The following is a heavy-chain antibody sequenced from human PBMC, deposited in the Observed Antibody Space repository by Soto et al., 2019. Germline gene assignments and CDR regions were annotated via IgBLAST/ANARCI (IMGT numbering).Heavy chain of an antibody. D-gene: IGHD3-3*01. CDR2: IYYSGST. Sequence: SETLSLTCTVSGGSISSYYWSWIRQPPGKGLEWIGYIYYSGSTNYNPSLKSRVTISVDTSKNQFSLKLSSVTAADTAVYYCARDRAYDFWSGYHWFDPWGQGTLVTGSS. J-gene: IGHJ5*02. V-gene: IGHV4-59*01. CDR3: ARDRAYDFWSGYHWFDP. CDR1: GGSISSYY.